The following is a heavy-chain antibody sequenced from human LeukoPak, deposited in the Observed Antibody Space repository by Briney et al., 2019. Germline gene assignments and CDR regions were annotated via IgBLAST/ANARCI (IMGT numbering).Heavy chain of an antibody. J-gene: IGHJ4*02. D-gene: IGHD2-21*01. CDR1: GYIFTSFG. V-gene: IGHV7-4-1*02. CDR2: INTNTGNP. CDR3: ARDRDLGDY. Sequence: ASVKVSCKASGYIFTSFGLSWVRQAPGQGLEWMGWINTNTGNPTYAQGFTGRFVFSLDTSVSTAYLQISSLKAEDTAVYYCARDRDLGDYWGQGTLVTVSS.